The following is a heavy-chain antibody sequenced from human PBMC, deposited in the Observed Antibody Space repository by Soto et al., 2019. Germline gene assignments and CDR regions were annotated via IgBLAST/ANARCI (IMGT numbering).Heavy chain of an antibody. CDR3: ARSYYYYYIDV. CDR1: DGSINSDY. J-gene: IGHJ6*03. V-gene: IGHV4-59*12. Sequence: QVRLQESGPGLVKPSETLSLTCTVSDGSINSDYWSWIRQPPGKGLEWIGYIFYTGSTNYNPSLKSRVTISLDKSKNHFSLKLPSVTAADTAVYYCARSYYYYYIDVWGRGTTVTVSS. CDR2: IFYTGST.